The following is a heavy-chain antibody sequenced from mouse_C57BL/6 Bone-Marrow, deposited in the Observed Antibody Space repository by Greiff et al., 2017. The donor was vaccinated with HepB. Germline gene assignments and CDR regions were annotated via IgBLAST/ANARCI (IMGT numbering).Heavy chain of an antibody. CDR2: IWWDDDK. CDR3: ARTTTVVAFRYFDV. Sequence: QVQLKESGPGISQPSQTLSLTCSFSGFSLSTFGMGVGWIRQPSGKGLEWLAHIWWDDDKYYNPALKSRLTISKDTSKNQVFLKIANVDTADTATYYCARTTTVVAFRYFDVWGTGTTVTVSS. V-gene: IGHV8-8*01. CDR1: GFSLSTFGMG. D-gene: IGHD1-1*01. J-gene: IGHJ1*03.